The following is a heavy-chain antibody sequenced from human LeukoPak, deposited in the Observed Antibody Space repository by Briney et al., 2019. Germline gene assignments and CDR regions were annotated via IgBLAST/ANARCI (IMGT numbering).Heavy chain of an antibody. V-gene: IGHV4-39*07. Sequence: SETLSLTCTVSGGSISSSSYYWGWIRQPPGKGLEWIGSIYYSGSTYYNPSLKSRVTISVDTSKNQFSLKLSSVTAADTAVYYCAREDIVVVMGLDIWGQGTMVTVSS. D-gene: IGHD3-22*01. CDR1: GGSISSSSYY. J-gene: IGHJ3*02. CDR3: AREDIVVVMGLDI. CDR2: IYYSGST.